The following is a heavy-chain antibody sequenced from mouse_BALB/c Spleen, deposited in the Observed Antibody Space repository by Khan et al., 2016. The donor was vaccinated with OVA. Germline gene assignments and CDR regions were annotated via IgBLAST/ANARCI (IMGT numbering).Heavy chain of an antibody. D-gene: IGHD2-4*01. CDR1: GFNIKDTY. Sequence: VRLQQSGAELVKPGASVKLSCTASGFNIKDTYMHWVKQRPEQGLEWIGRIDPANGNTKYDPKFQGKATITADTSSNTAYLQLSSLTSEDTAVDYCASPYDYGFAYWGQGTLVTVSA. CDR3: ASPYDYGFAY. V-gene: IGHV14-3*02. CDR2: IDPANGNT. J-gene: IGHJ3*01.